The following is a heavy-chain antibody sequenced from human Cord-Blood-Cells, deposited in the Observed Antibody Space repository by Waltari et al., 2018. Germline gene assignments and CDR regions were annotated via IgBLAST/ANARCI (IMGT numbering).Heavy chain of an antibody. CDR1: GGSFSGYY. D-gene: IGHD5-18*01. CDR2: INNSGST. CDR3: AASPGGDTAMVDYYYYYMDV. Sequence: QVQLQQWGAGLLKPSETLSLTCAVYGGSFSGYYWSWIRQPPGKGLEWIGEINNSGSTNYNPPPQNRVNISVVTTKNQLCRQQSWVTAADTAVDYCAASPGGDTAMVDYYYYYMDVWGKGTTVTVSS. J-gene: IGHJ6*03. V-gene: IGHV4-34*01.